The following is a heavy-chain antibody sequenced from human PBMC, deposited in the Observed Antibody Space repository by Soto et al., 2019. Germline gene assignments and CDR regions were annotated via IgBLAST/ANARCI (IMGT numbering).Heavy chain of an antibody. V-gene: IGHV4-39*01. CDR1: GGSISSSSYY. D-gene: IGHD3-22*01. CDR3: ASEGVVVINYFDY. CDR2: IYYSGST. J-gene: IGHJ4*02. Sequence: SETLSLTCTVSGGSISSSSYYWGWIRQPPGKGLEWIGSIYYSGSTYYNPSLKSRVTISVDTSKNQFSLRLSSVTAADTAVYYCASEGVVVINYFDYWGQGTLVTVSS.